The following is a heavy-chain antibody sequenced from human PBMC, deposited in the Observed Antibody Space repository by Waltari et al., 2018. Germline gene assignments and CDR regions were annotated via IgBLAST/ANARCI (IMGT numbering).Heavy chain of an antibody. CDR3: ARAPINYDILTGYYIGPFDY. V-gene: IGHV4-34*01. CDR1: GGSFSGYY. CDR2: INHSGST. D-gene: IGHD3-9*01. J-gene: IGHJ4*02. Sequence: QWGAGLLKPSETLSLTCAVYGGSFSGYYWSWIRQPPGKGLEWIGEINHSGSTNYNPSLKSRVTISVDTSKNQFSLKLSSVTAADTAVYYCARAPINYDILTGYYIGPFDYWGQGTLVTVSS.